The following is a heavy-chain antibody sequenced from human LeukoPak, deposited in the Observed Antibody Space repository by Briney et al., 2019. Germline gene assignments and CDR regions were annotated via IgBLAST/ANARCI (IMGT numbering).Heavy chain of an antibody. V-gene: IGHV1-69*13. D-gene: IGHD2-2*02. CDR2: IIPIFGTA. Sequence: GASVKVSCKASGGTFSNYAISWVRQAPGQGLEWMGGIIPIFGTANYAQKFQGRVTITADESTSTAYMELSSLTSEDTAVYYCARAETQVVPAAIGPLASDAFDIWGQGTMVTVSS. J-gene: IGHJ3*02. CDR1: GGTFSNYA. CDR3: ARAETQVVPAAIGPLASDAFDI.